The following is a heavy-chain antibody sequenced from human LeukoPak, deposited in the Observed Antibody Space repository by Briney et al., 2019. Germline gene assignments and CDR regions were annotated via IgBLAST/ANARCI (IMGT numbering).Heavy chain of an antibody. J-gene: IGHJ4*02. CDR2: IKQDGSEK. D-gene: IGHD5-18*01. CDR1: GFTFSNYW. CDR3: AREPRVIGTTMVKATVDY. V-gene: IGHV3-7*01. Sequence: GGSLRLSCAASGFTFSNYWMSWVRQAPGKGLECVASIKQDGSEKYCVDSVKGRFTISRDNAKTSLYLQMNSLRAEDTAVYYCAREPRVIGTTMVKATVDYWGQGTLVTVSS.